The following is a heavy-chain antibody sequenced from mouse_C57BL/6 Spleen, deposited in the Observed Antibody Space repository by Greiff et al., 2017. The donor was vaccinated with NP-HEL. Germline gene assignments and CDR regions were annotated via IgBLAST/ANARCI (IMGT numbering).Heavy chain of an antibody. CDR3: ANYGSGWYFDV. J-gene: IGHJ1*03. CDR2: IYPGDGDT. V-gene: IGHV1-80*01. CDR1: GYAFSSYW. Sequence: VKVVESGAELVKPGASVKISCKASGYAFSSYWMNWVKQRPGKGLEWIGQIYPGDGDTNYNGKFKGKATLTADKSSSTAYMQLSSLTSEDSAVYFCANYGSGWYFDVWGTGTTVTVSS. D-gene: IGHD1-1*01.